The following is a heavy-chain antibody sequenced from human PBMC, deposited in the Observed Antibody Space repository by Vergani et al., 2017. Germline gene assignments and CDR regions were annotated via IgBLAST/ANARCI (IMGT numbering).Heavy chain of an antibody. Sequence: EVQLVESGGGLVQPGGSLRLSCAASGFTFSTYDMHWVRQATGKGLEWVSAIGTAGDTYYPGSVKGRFTISRENAKNSLYLQMNSLRAEDTAVYYCARDDGGYGDYGGWFDPWGQGTLVTVSS. D-gene: IGHD4-17*01. CDR1: GFTFSTYD. CDR2: IGTAGDT. CDR3: ARDDGGYGDYGGWFDP. V-gene: IGHV3-13*01. J-gene: IGHJ5*02.